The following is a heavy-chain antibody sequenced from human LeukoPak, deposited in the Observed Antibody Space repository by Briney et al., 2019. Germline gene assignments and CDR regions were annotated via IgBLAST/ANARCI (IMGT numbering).Heavy chain of an antibody. J-gene: IGHJ4*02. CDR2: INHSGST. CDR3: ALRGGTAMVNFDY. D-gene: IGHD5-18*01. CDR1: GGSFSGYY. Sequence: SETLSLTCAVYGGSFSGYYWSWIRQPPWRGLEWIGEINHSGSTNYNPSLKSRVTISVDTSKNQFSLKLSSVTAADTAVYYCALRGGTAMVNFDYWGQGTLVTVSS. V-gene: IGHV4-34*01.